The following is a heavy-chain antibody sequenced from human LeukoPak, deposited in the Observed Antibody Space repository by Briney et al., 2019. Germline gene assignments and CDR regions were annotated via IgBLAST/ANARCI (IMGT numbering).Heavy chain of an antibody. Sequence: PGGSMGLSCAASGFTFSSYWMSWVRQAPGKGLEWVANIKQDGSEKYYVDSVEGRFAISRDNAKNSLYLQMNSLRAEDTAVYYCALISGWYVRGYFQHWGQGTLVTVSS. D-gene: IGHD6-19*01. CDR3: ALISGWYVRGYFQH. V-gene: IGHV3-7*01. J-gene: IGHJ1*01. CDR2: IKQDGSEK. CDR1: GFTFSSYW.